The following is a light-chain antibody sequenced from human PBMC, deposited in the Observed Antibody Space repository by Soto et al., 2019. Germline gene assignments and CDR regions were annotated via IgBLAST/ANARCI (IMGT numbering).Light chain of an antibody. Sequence: QSVLTQPPSASGTPGQRVTISCSGSRSNIGGGYVYWYHQLPGTAPKLLIYRSDQRPSGVPDRISGARSGTSASLAISGLRFVDEAGYYCAAWDVRLSGVVFGGVTKFTVL. CDR3: AAWDVRLSGVV. V-gene: IGLV1-47*01. CDR1: RSNIGGGY. J-gene: IGLJ3*02. CDR2: RSD.